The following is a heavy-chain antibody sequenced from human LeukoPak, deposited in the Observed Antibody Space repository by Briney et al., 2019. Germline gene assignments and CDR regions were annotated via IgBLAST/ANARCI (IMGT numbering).Heavy chain of an antibody. CDR3: ARGYSYGSFDY. CDR1: GYTFTSYA. V-gene: IGHV1-3*01. J-gene: IGHJ4*02. CDR2: INAGNGNT. D-gene: IGHD5-18*01. Sequence: ASVKVSCTASGYTFTSYAMHWVRQAPGQRLEWMGRINAGNGNTKYSQKFQGRVTITRDTSASTAYMELSSLRSEDTAVYYCARGYSYGSFDYWGQGTLVTVSS.